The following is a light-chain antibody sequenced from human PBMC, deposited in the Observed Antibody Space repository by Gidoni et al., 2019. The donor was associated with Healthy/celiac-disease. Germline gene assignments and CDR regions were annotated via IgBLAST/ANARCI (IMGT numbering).Light chain of an antibody. CDR3: QQYNSYRT. V-gene: IGKV1-5*01. CDR2: DAS. CDR1: QSISCW. J-gene: IGKJ1*01. Sequence: DIQMTLSPSTLSASVGDRVTITCRASQSISCWLAWYQQKPGKAPKLLIYDASSLESGVPSRFSGSGSGTEFTLTISSLQPDDFATYYCQQYNSYRTFGQGPKVEIK.